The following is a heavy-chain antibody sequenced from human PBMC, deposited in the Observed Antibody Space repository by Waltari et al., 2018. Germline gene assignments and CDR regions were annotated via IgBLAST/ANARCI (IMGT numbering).Heavy chain of an antibody. CDR2: MNPNSGNT. V-gene: IGHV1-8*03. CDR3: AGTSGSSSWPYYYYGMDV. Sequence: QVQLVQSGAEVKKPGASVKVSCKASGYTFTSYDINWVRQATGHGLEWMGWMNPNSGNTGYAQKFQGRVTITRNTSISTAYMELSSLRSEDTAVYYCAGTSGSSSWPYYYYGMDVWGQGTTVTVSS. D-gene: IGHD6-13*01. J-gene: IGHJ6*02. CDR1: GYTFTSYD.